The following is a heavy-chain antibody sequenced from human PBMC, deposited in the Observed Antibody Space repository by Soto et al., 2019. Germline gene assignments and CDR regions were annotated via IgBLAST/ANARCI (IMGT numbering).Heavy chain of an antibody. D-gene: IGHD6-19*01. CDR2: ISSSSSYT. CDR3: ARDLSGCDY. CDR1: GFTFSSYS. J-gene: IGHJ4*02. V-gene: IGHV3-21*01. Sequence: GGSLRLSCAASGFTFSSYSMNWVRQAPGKGLEWVSSISSSSSYTYYADSVKGRFTISRDNAKNSLYLQMNSLRAEDTAVYYCARDLSGCDYWGQGTLVTVSS.